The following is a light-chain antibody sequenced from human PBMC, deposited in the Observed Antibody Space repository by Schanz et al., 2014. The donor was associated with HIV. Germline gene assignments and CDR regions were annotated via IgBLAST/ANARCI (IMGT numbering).Light chain of an antibody. J-gene: IGLJ2*01. CDR2: DYH. CDR1: ALNIGHSS. Sequence: QSVLTQPPSVSAAPGQRVTISCSGSALNIGHSSVSWYQQFPGTVPKLLIYDYHERPSEIRDRFSGSKSGQSATLAIIGLQAGDEAEYYCATWDATVDAVLFGGGTKLTVL. CDR3: ATWDATVDAVL. V-gene: IGLV1-51*01.